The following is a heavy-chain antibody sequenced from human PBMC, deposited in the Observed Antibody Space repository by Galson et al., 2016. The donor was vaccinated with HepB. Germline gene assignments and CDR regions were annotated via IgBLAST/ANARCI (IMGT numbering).Heavy chain of an antibody. CDR3: AGDPGWQYRDSGSYLGWFEP. CDR2: TFYRSKWHN. J-gene: IGHJ5*02. CDR1: GDSVSSDSAA. Sequence: CAISGDSVSSDSAAWNWIRQSPSRGLEWLGRTFYRSKWHNEYAVSVQSRISIKSDTSTNQFSLQLNSVSPEDTAVYYCAGDPGWQYRDSGSYLGWFEPWGQGTLVTVSS. V-gene: IGHV6-1*01. D-gene: IGHD1-26*01.